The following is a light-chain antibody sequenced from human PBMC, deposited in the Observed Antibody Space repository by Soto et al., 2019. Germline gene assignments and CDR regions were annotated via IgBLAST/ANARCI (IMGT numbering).Light chain of an antibody. V-gene: IGKV3D-20*02. CDR3: QQRSNWPPIT. CDR1: QSVSSSY. Sequence: EIVLTQSPGTLSLSPGERATLSCRASQSVSSSYLAWYQQKPGQAPRLLIYGASSRATGIPDRFSGSGSGTDFTLTISSLEPDDSAIYYCQQRSNWPPITFGQGTRLEIK. CDR2: GAS. J-gene: IGKJ5*01.